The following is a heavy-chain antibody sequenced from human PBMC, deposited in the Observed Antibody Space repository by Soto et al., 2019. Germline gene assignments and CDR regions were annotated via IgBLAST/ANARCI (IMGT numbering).Heavy chain of an antibody. CDR2: IDPSDSYT. J-gene: IGHJ4*02. V-gene: IGHV5-10-1*01. CDR1: GYSFTSYW. CDR3: AREGRGSSWYAPLDY. D-gene: IGHD6-13*01. Sequence: PGESLKISCKGSGYSFTSYWISWVRQMPGKGLEWMGRIDPSDSYTNYSPSFQGHVTISADKSISTAYLQWSSLKASDTAMYYCAREGRGSSWYAPLDYWGQGTLVTVSS.